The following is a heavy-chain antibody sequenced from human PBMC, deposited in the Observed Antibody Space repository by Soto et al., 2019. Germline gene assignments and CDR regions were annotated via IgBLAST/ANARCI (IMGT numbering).Heavy chain of an antibody. CDR1: GYTFTSYD. J-gene: IGHJ5*02. CDR3: ARELTEYYDFWSGPTRFKWFDP. Sequence: ASVKVSCKASGYTFTSYDINWVRQATGQGLEWMGWMNPNSGNTGYAQRFQGRVTMTRNTSISTAYMELSSQRSEDTAVYYCARELTEYYDFWSGPTRFKWFDPWGQGTLVTVSS. CDR2: MNPNSGNT. D-gene: IGHD3-3*01. V-gene: IGHV1-8*01.